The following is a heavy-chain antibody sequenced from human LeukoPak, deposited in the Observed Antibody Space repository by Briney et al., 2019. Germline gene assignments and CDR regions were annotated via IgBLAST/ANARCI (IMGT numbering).Heavy chain of an antibody. V-gene: IGHV3-21*01. CDR1: GFTFSSYS. CDR3: ARGVDIVATIDY. D-gene: IGHD5-12*01. CDR2: ISSSSSYI. Sequence: GGSLRLSCAASGFTFSSYSMNWVRQAPGKGLEWVSSISSSSSYIYYADSVKGRFTISRGNAKNSLYLQMNSLSAEDTAVYYCARGVDIVATIDYWGQGTLVTVSS. J-gene: IGHJ4*02.